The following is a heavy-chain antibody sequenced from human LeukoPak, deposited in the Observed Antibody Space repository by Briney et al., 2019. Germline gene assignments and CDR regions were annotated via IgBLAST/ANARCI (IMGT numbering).Heavy chain of an antibody. J-gene: IGHJ6*03. D-gene: IGHD3-22*01. CDR3: ARGHYDSSGYYNYYYMNV. CDR2: INTNTGNP. CDR1: GYTFTSYA. V-gene: IGHV7-4-1*02. Sequence: VASVKVSCKSSGYTFTSYAMNWVRQAPGQGLEWMGWINTNTGNPTYAQGFTGRFVFSLDTSVSTAYLQISSLKAEDTAVYYCARGHYDSSGYYNYYYMNVWGKGTTVTVSS.